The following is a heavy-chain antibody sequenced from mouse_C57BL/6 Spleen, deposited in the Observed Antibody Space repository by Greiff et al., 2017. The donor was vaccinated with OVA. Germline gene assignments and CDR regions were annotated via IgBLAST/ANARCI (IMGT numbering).Heavy chain of an antibody. D-gene: IGHD1-1*01. V-gene: IGHV1-75*01. CDR3: ARKGDYYGSSYFDY. J-gene: IGHJ2*01. CDR2: IFPGSGST. Sequence: VQRVESGPELVKPGASVKISCKASGYTFTDYYINWVKQRPGQGLEWIGWIFPGSGSTYYNEKFKGKATLTVDKSSSTAYMLLSSLTSEDSAVYFCARKGDYYGSSYFDYWGQGTTLTVSS. CDR1: GYTFTDYY.